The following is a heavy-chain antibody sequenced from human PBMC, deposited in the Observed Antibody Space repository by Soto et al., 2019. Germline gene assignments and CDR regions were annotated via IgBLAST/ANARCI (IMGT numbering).Heavy chain of an antibody. CDR3: ATNHCIGGSCYPPVGF. J-gene: IGHJ4*02. CDR2: INAGNGNI. V-gene: IGHV1-3*01. CDR1: GYTFTNYA. Sequence: QVQLVQSGAEVKKPGASVKVSCKASGYTFTNYAMHWVRQAPGQRLEWMGWINAGNGNIKYSQKFQGRVTFTRDTSASTAYMELSSLRSEDTAVYYCATNHCIGGSCYPPVGFWGQGTLVTVSS. D-gene: IGHD2-15*01.